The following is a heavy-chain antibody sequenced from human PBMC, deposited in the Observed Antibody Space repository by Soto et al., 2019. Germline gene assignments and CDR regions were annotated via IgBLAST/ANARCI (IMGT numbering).Heavy chain of an antibody. Sequence: GGTNYAQKFQGRVTMTRDTSISTAYMELSRLRSDDTAVYYCARRIAVAGTFYYYYGMDVWGQGTTVTVSS. CDR3: ARRIAVAGTFYYYYGMDV. D-gene: IGHD6-19*01. CDR2: GGT. V-gene: IGHV1-2*02. J-gene: IGHJ6*02.